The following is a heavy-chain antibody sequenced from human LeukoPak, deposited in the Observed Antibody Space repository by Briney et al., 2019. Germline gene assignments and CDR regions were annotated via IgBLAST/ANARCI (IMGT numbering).Heavy chain of an antibody. J-gene: IGHJ3*02. CDR1: GGSISSSNW. CDR3: ASVGGAGISTYAFDI. Sequence: SETLSLTCAVSGGSISSSNWWSWVRQPPGKGLEWIGEIYHSGSTNYNPSLKSRVTISVDKSKNQFSLKLSSVTAADTAVYYCASVGGAGISTYAFDIWGQGTMVTVSS. D-gene: IGHD1-26*01. CDR2: IYHSGST. V-gene: IGHV4-4*02.